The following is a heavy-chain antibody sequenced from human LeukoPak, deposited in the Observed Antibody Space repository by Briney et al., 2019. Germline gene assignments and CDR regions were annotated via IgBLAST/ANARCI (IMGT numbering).Heavy chain of an antibody. V-gene: IGHV4-30-4*01. Sequence: PSQTLSLTCTVSGGSISSGDYYWSWIRQPPGKGLEWIGYIYYSGSTYYNPSLKSRVTISVDTSKNQFSLKLSSVTAADTAVYYCARAFFSYGSGSYYIRGRYNWFDPWGQGTLVTVSS. CDR3: ARAFFSYGSGSYYIRGRYNWFDP. CDR2: IYYSGST. CDR1: GGSISSGDYY. J-gene: IGHJ5*02. D-gene: IGHD3-10*01.